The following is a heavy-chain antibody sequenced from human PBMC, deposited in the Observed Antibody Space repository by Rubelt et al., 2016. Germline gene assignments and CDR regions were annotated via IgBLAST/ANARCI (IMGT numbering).Heavy chain of an antibody. CDR2: INAGNGNT. J-gene: IGHJ6*02. Sequence: GWINAGNGNTKYSQKFQGRVTITRDTSASTAYMELSSLRSEDTAVYYCARDRPVLRYFGVAGLKDLDVWGQGTTVTVSS. D-gene: IGHD3-9*01. CDR3: ARDRPVLRYFGVAGLKDLDV. V-gene: IGHV1-3*01.